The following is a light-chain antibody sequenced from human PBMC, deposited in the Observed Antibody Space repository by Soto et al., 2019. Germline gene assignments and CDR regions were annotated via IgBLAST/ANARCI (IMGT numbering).Light chain of an antibody. CDR3: SSYTSSTTYV. J-gene: IGLJ1*01. CDR2: EVS. CDR1: SSDVGGYNY. V-gene: IGLV2-14*01. Sequence: SVLTQPASVSGSPGQAITISCTGTSSDVGGYNYVSLYQQHPGKAPKLMIYEVSNRPSGVSNRFSGSKSGNTASLTISGLQAEDEADYYCSSYTSSTTYVLGTATKLTV.